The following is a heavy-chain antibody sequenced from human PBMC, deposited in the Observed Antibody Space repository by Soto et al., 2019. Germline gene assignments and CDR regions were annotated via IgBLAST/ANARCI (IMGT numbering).Heavy chain of an antibody. J-gene: IGHJ4*02. CDR3: TRSITGTTSFDY. CDR1: GFIFSDYY. D-gene: IGHD1-7*01. Sequence: EVQLVESGGGLVQPGGSLRLSCAGSGFIFSDYYIDWVRQALGKGLEWVGRSRDKGNSYSTDYAASVKGRFTVSRDASKNSLYLQMNSLKTEDTALYYCTRSITGTTSFDYWGQGTLVTVSS. CDR2: SRDKGNSYST. V-gene: IGHV3-72*01.